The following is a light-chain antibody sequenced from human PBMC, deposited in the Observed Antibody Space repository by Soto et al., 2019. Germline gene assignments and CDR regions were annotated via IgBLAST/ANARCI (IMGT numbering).Light chain of an antibody. V-gene: IGKV4-1*01. CDR1: QSVLYSSNNKSY. CDR2: WAS. J-gene: IGKJ3*01. Sequence: IVMTQSPDSLAVSLGERATINCKSSQSVLYSSNNKSYLAWYQQKLGQPPNLLIYWASTRESGVPDRFSGSGSATDFTLTISSLQAEDVAFYYCQQYYSTPFTFGHGTKVEIK. CDR3: QQYYSTPFT.